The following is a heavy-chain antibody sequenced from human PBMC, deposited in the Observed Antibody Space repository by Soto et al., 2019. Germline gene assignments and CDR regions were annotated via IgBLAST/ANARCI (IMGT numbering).Heavy chain of an antibody. CDR1: GFTFSDYS. CDR2: ISGSSNRI. D-gene: IGHD3-16*02. J-gene: IGHJ3*01. V-gene: IGHV3-48*02. Sequence: EVQLAESGGGLVQPGGSLRLSCAASGFTFSDYSMNWVRQAPGKGLEWISYISGSSNRINYADSVRGGFDISRDTAMNSLYLKMNSLRDEDTAVYYCARNRHYALDFWGQGTMVTVSS. CDR3: ARNRHYALDF.